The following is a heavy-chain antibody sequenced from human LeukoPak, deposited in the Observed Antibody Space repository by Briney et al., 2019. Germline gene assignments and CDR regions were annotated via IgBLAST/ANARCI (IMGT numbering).Heavy chain of an antibody. Sequence: PGGSLRLSCAASGFTFSNYGMHWVRQAPGKGLEWVAFTRSDGSNKYYADSVKGRFTISRDNSKNMLYLQMNSLRAEDTAIYYCAGDFDYWGQGTLVTVSS. CDR3: AGDFDY. V-gene: IGHV3-30*02. J-gene: IGHJ4*02. CDR2: TRSDGSNK. CDR1: GFTFSNYG.